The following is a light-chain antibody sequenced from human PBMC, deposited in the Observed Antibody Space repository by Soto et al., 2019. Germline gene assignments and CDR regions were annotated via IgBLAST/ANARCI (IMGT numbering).Light chain of an antibody. CDR1: QTISSW. CDR3: RHYNSYSEA. Sequence: DIQMTQSPSTLSGSVGDRVTITCRASQTISSWLAWYQQKPGKAPKLLIYKASTLKSEVPSRFSGSGSGTEFTLTIRSMQPDDFATYYCRHYNSYSEAFGQGTKVDI. V-gene: IGKV1-5*03. J-gene: IGKJ1*01. CDR2: KAS.